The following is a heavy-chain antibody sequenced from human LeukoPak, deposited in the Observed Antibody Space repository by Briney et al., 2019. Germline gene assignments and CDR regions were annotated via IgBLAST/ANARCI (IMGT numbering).Heavy chain of an antibody. Sequence: ASVKVSCKVSGYTLIDLSIHWVRQAPGKGLEWMGGFDPEDGETVYAQKFQGRVTMTEDSSTDTASMELSSLTSEDTAMYYCATPPPASTQYYYYYGMDVWGQGTTVTVSS. J-gene: IGHJ6*02. CDR2: FDPEDGET. V-gene: IGHV1-24*01. CDR3: ATPPPASTQYYYYYGMDV. CDR1: GYTLIDLS. D-gene: IGHD2-2*01.